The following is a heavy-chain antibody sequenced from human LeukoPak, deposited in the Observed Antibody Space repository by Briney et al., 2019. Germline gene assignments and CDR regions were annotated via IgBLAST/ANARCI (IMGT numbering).Heavy chain of an antibody. J-gene: IGHJ4*02. CDR3: ARDIPSAKAFDY. CDR2: IRYDGSIK. Sequence: GGSLRLSCAASGFTFSGNGMHWVRLAPGKGPEWVSFIRYDGSIKSYGDSVKGRFTISRDNSKNTMYLEMNSLRSEDTAVYYCARDIPSAKAFDYWGQGTLVTVSS. V-gene: IGHV3-30*02. CDR1: GFTFSGNG.